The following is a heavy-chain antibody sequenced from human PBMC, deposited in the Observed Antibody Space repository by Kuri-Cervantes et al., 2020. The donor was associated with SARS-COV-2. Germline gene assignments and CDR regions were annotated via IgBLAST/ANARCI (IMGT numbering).Heavy chain of an antibody. CDR1: GYNSNVYG. V-gene: IGHV1-18*01. CDR2: VSAYGGTP. J-gene: IGHJ4*02. Sequence: ASVKVSCKTSGYNSNVYGVTWVRQAPGQGLEWMGWVSAYGGTPTYSQKFQGRVTFSTDTFTTTSYMELRSLRSDDTAVYYCARGVPYYFDGTVSLRYYLDYWGQGILVTVSS. D-gene: IGHD3-22*01. CDR3: ARGVPYYFDGTVSLRYYLDY.